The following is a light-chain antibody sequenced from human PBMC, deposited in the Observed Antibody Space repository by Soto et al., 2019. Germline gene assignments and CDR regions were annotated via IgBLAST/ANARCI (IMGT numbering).Light chain of an antibody. Sequence: EIVLTQSPGTLSLSPGERATLSCRASQSVSSSYLAWYQRKPGQAPRILIYGASSRAPGIPDRFSGSGSGTDFTLTIIRLEPEDFAVYYCQQYGSSPLTFGGGTKVEIK. J-gene: IGKJ4*01. CDR1: QSVSSSY. V-gene: IGKV3-20*01. CDR2: GAS. CDR3: QQYGSSPLT.